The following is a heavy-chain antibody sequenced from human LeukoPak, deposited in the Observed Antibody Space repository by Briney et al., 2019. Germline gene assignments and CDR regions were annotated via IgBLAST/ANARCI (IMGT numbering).Heavy chain of an antibody. CDR2: ISGSGGKT. CDR1: RFSFSNYA. J-gene: IGHJ4*02. V-gene: IGHV3-23*01. D-gene: IGHD4-17*01. CDR3: AKDHGDYSFDY. Sequence: GSLRLSCAASRFSFSNYALSWVRQPPGKGLEWVSAISGSGGKTYYADSVKGRFTISRDNSKNTLYLQMNSLRAEDTAVYLCAKDHGDYSFDYWGQGTLVTVSS.